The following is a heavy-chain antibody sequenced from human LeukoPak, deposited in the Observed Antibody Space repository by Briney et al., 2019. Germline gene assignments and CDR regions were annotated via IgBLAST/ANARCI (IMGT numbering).Heavy chain of an antibody. D-gene: IGHD3-10*01. Sequence: GASVKVSCKASGYTFTSYYMHWVRQAPGQGLEWMGIINPSGGSTSYAQKFQGRVTMTRDMSTSTVYMELSSLRSEDTAVYYCARGPTLITMVRGVKFDPWGQGTLVTVSS. J-gene: IGHJ5*02. CDR3: ARGPTLITMVRGVKFDP. CDR1: GYTFTSYY. V-gene: IGHV1-46*01. CDR2: INPSGGST.